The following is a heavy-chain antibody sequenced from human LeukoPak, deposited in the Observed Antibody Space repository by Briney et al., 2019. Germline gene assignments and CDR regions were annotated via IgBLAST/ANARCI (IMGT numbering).Heavy chain of an antibody. CDR1: GGSISSSSYY. D-gene: IGHD6-6*01. CDR3: ARLPVLGLRQLGLGYYFDY. V-gene: IGHV4-39*01. Sequence: SETLSLTCTVSGGSISSSSYYWGWIRQPPGKGLQWIASSYYSGSTYYNPSLKSRVTISVDTSKNQFSLKLSSVTAADTAVYYCARLPVLGLRQLGLGYYFDYWGQGTLVTVSS. J-gene: IGHJ4*02. CDR2: SYYSGST.